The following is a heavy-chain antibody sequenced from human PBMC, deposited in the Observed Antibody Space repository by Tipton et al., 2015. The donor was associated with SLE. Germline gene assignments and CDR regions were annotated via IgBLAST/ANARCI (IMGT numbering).Heavy chain of an antibody. Sequence: TLSLTCTVSGASISSSSYYWGWIRQPPGKGLEWIGTMYYSGSTYYNPSLKSRVTISVDASRNQFSLKLSSVTAADTAVYYCARLPAYYDFWSGYYPYYFDYWGQGTLVTVSS. CDR2: MYYSGST. CDR1: GASISSSSYY. CDR3: ARLPAYYDFWSGYYPYYFDY. V-gene: IGHV4-39*01. D-gene: IGHD3-3*01. J-gene: IGHJ4*02.